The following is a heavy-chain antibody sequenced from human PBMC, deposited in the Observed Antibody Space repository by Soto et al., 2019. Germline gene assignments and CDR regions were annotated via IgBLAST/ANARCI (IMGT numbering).Heavy chain of an antibody. CDR3: PRSVVTAIHYYYYGMDV. CDR1: GYTFTGYY. J-gene: IGHJ6*02. D-gene: IGHD2-21*02. V-gene: IGHV1-2*04. Sequence: ASVKVSCKXSGYTFTGYYMHWVRQAPGQGLEWMGWINPNSGGTNYAQKFQGWVTMTRDTSISTAYMELSRLRSDDTAVYYCPRSVVTAIHYYYYGMDVWGQGTTVTVSS. CDR2: INPNSGGT.